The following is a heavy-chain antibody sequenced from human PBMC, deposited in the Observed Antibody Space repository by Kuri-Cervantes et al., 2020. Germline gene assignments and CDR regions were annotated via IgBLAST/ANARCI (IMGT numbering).Heavy chain of an antibody. D-gene: IGHD3-10*01. CDR1: GYTFTSYG. V-gene: IGHV1-18*01. CDR3: ARDLVRGTFDY. J-gene: IGHJ4*02. Sequence: ASGKVSCKASGYTFTSYGISWVRQAPGQGLEWMGWISAYNGDTNYAQKLQGRVTMTTDTSTSTAYMELRSLRSDDTAVYYCARDLVRGTFDYWGQGTLVTVSS. CDR2: ISAYNGDT.